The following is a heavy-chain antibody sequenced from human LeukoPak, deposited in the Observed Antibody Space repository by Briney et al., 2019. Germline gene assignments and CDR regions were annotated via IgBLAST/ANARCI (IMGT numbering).Heavy chain of an antibody. CDR3: ARGGQYYDFWSGYYTGGYYFDY. J-gene: IGHJ4*02. D-gene: IGHD3-3*01. Sequence: PGGSLRLSCAASGFTVSSNYMSWVRQAPGKGLEWVAVIWYDGSNKYYADSVKGRFTISRDNSKNTLYLQMNSLRAEDTAVYYCARGGQYYDFWSGYYTGGYYFDYWGQGTLVTVSS. CDR2: IWYDGSNK. V-gene: IGHV3-33*08. CDR1: GFTVSSNY.